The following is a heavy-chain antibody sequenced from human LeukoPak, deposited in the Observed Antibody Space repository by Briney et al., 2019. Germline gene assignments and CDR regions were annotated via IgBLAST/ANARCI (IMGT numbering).Heavy chain of an antibody. D-gene: IGHD3-22*01. J-gene: IGHJ4*02. V-gene: IGHV5-51*01. Sequence: GESLEISCKGSGYSFTNYWIAWVRQMPGKGPEWMGIIYPGDSDTRYSPSFQGQVTISADKSISTAYLQWSSLKASDTAMYYCARGPDSSGCFDYWGQGTLVTVSS. CDR2: IYPGDSDT. CDR3: ARGPDSSGCFDY. CDR1: GYSFTNYW.